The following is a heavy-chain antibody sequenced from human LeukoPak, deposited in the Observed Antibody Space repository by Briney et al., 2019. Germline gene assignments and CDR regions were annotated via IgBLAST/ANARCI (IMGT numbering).Heavy chain of an antibody. D-gene: IGHD5-18*01. CDR1: GGSISSGGYY. Sequence: PSQTLSLTCTVSGGSISSGGYYWSWIRQPPGKGLEWIGYIYHSGSTNYNPSLKSRVTISVDTSKNQFSLKLSSVTAADTAVYYCARQLGPSMVTAFKPSWRYFDLWGRGTLVTVSS. J-gene: IGHJ2*01. V-gene: IGHV4-30-2*02. CDR3: ARQLGPSMVTAFKPSWRYFDL. CDR2: IYHSGST.